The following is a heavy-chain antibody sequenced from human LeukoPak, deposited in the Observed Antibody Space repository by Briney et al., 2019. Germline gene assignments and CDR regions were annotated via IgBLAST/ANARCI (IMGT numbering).Heavy chain of an antibody. CDR3: VRVWGGDPTTYAFDI. CDR1: GYSISSGYY. J-gene: IGHJ3*02. Sequence: SETLSLTCTVSGYSISSGYYWDWIRQPPGKGLEWIGSIYHTGNTYYNPSLKNRVTISVDTSKNLFSLKLNSVTAADTAVYYCVRVWGGDPTTYAFDIWGQGTMVTVSS. CDR2: IYHTGNT. V-gene: IGHV4-38-2*02. D-gene: IGHD4-17*01.